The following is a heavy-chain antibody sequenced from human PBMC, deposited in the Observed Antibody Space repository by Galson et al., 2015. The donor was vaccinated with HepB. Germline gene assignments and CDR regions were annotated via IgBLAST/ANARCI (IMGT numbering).Heavy chain of an antibody. V-gene: IGHV3-15*01. Sequence: VRQAPGKGLEWVGRIKSKSDGETTVYAAPVKGRFTISRDDSKNMVFLQMNSLKTEDTGVYFCTTDWDYYDTSTYYRVYWGQGILVTVSS. CDR2: IKSKSDGETT. CDR3: TTDWDYYDTSTYYRVY. D-gene: IGHD3-22*01. J-gene: IGHJ4*02.